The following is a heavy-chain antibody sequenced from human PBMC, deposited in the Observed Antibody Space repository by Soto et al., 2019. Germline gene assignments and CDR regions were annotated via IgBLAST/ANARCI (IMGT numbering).Heavy chain of an antibody. CDR1: GFTFSTYA. CDR3: ARDGMTTYRDNYYYYYYGMDV. J-gene: IGHJ6*02. CDR2: ISYDGSNK. Sequence: GGSLRLSCAASGFTFSTYAMHWVRQAPGKGLEWVAVISYDGSNKHYADSVKGRFTISRDNSKNTLYLQMNSLRAEDTAVYYCARDGMTTYRDNYYYYYYGMDVWGQGTTVTVSS. D-gene: IGHD4-17*01. V-gene: IGHV3-30*04.